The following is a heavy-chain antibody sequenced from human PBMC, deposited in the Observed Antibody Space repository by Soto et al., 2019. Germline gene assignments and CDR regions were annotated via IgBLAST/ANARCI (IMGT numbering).Heavy chain of an antibody. V-gene: IGHV4-34*01. Sequence: SETLSLTCAVYGGSFSGYYWSWIRQPPGEGLEWIGEINHSGSTNYNPSLKSRVTISVDTSKNQFSLKLSSVTAADTAVYYCARAPEMATITGNYFDYWGQGTLVTVSS. J-gene: IGHJ4*02. CDR2: INHSGST. D-gene: IGHD5-12*01. CDR1: GGSFSGYY. CDR3: ARAPEMATITGNYFDY.